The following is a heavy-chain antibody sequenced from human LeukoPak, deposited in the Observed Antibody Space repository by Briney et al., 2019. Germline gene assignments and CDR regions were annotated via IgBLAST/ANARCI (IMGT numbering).Heavy chain of an antibody. Sequence: SETLSLTCAVYGGSFSGYYWSWIRQPPGKGLEWIGEINHSGSTNYNPSLKSRVTISVDTSKNQFSLKLSSVTAADTAVYYCARDLAAAGTGYYYMDVWGKGTTVTISS. D-gene: IGHD6-13*01. J-gene: IGHJ6*03. CDR3: ARDLAAAGTGYYYMDV. CDR1: GGSFSGYY. CDR2: INHSGST. V-gene: IGHV4-34*01.